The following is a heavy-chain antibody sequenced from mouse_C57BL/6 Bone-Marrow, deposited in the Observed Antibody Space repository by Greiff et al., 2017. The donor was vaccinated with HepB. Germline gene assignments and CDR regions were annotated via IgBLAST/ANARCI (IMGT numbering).Heavy chain of an antibody. D-gene: IGHD1-1*01. CDR2: INYDGSST. CDR1: GFTFSDYY. CDR3: AREDTTVVLDY. J-gene: IGHJ2*01. Sequence: EVKLVESEGGLVQPGSSMKLSCTASGFTFSDYYMAWVRQVPEKGLEWVANINYDGSSTYYLDSLKSRFISSRDNAKNILYLQMSSLKSEDTATYYCAREDTTVVLDYWGQGTTLTVSS. V-gene: IGHV5-16*01.